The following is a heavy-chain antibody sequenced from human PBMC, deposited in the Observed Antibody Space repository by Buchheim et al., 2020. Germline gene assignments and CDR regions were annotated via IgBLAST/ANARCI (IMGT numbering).Heavy chain of an antibody. CDR3: AGDLCDCSSTSCLLWKCYYDYGMDV. Sequence: QVQLVESGGGLVKPGGSLRLSCAASGFTFSDYYMSWIRQAPGKGLEWVSYISSSGSTIYYADSVKGRFTISRDNAKNSLYLQMNSLRAEDTAVYYCAGDLCDCSSTSCLLWKCYYDYGMDVWGQGTT. V-gene: IGHV3-11*01. CDR1: GFTFSDYY. J-gene: IGHJ6*02. CDR2: ISSSGSTI. D-gene: IGHD2-2*01.